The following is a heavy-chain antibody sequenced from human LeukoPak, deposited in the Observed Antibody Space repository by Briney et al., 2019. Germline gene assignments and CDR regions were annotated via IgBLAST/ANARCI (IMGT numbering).Heavy chain of an antibody. CDR2: ISWNSGSI. J-gene: IGHJ4*02. Sequence: PGGSLRLSCAASGFTFDDYAMHWVRQAPGEGLEWVSGISWNSGSIGYADSVKGRFTISRDNAKNSLYLQMNSLRAEDTALYYCAKGGYSSSWYMDYFDYWGQGTLVTVSS. CDR3: AKGGYSSSWYMDYFDY. CDR1: GFTFDDYA. V-gene: IGHV3-9*01. D-gene: IGHD6-13*01.